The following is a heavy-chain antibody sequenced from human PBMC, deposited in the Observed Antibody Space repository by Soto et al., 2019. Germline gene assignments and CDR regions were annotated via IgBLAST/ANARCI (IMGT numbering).Heavy chain of an antibody. J-gene: IGHJ6*03. CDR3: ARHILELLGGERSGDYYYYYMDV. CDR1: GGSISSSSYY. D-gene: IGHD1-7*01. CDR2: IYYSGST. Sequence: SETLSLTCTVSGGSISSSSYYWGWIRQPPGKGLEWIGSIYYSGSTYYNPSLKSRVTISVDTSKNRFSLKLSSVTAADTAVYYCARHILELLGGERSGDYYYYYMDVWGKGTTVTVSS. V-gene: IGHV4-39*01.